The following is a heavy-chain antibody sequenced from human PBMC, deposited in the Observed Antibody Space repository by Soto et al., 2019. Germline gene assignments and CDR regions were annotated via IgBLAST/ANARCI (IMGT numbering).Heavy chain of an antibody. CDR2: INSDGSST. J-gene: IGHJ6*02. Sequence: GGSLRLSCAASGFTFSSYWMHWVRQAPGKGLVWVSRINSDGSSTSYADSVKGRFTISRDNAKNTLYLQMNSLRAEDTAVYYCARAQIVATIWGDYYYGMDVWGQGTTVTVSS. V-gene: IGHV3-74*01. CDR1: GFTFSSYW. CDR3: ARAQIVATIWGDYYYGMDV. D-gene: IGHD5-12*01.